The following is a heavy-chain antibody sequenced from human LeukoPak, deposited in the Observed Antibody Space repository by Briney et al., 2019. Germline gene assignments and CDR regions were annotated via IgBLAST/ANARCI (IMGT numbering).Heavy chain of an antibody. V-gene: IGHV1-2*02. CDR3: ARDRYSVVVVAATPGGWFDP. D-gene: IGHD2-15*01. CDR1: GYTFTGYY. CDR2: INPNSGGT. Sequence: ASVKVSCKASGYTFTGYYIHWVRQAPGQGLEWMGWINPNSGGTNYAQKFQGRVTMTRDTSISTAYMELSRLRSDDTAVYYCARDRYSVVVVAATPGGWFDPWGQGTLVTVPS. J-gene: IGHJ5*02.